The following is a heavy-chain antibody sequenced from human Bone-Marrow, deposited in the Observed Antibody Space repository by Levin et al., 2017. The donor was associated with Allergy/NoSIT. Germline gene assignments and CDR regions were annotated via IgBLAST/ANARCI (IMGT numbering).Heavy chain of an antibody. CDR3: ARGWFGELLSH. D-gene: IGHD3-10*01. CDR1: GFTVSSNY. J-gene: IGHJ4*02. V-gene: IGHV3-53*01. Sequence: LSLTCAASGFTVSSNYMSWVRQAPGKGPEWVSVIYSGGSTYYADSVKGRFTISIDNSKNTLYLQMNSLRAEDTAVYYCARGWFGELLSHWGQGTLVTVSS. CDR2: IYSGGST.